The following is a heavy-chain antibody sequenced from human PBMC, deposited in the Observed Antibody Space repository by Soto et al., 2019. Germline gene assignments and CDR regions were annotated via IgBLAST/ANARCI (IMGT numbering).Heavy chain of an antibody. V-gene: IGHV5-10-1*01. J-gene: IGHJ6*02. CDR2: IDPSDSYT. CDR3: ARQRSIVLMVYAEYGMDV. Sequence: GESLKISCKGSGYSFTSYCISWLRQMPVKGLEWMGRIDPSDSYTNYSPSFQGHVTISADKSISTAYLQWSSLKASDIAMYYCARQRSIVLMVYAEYGMDVWGQGTTVTVSS. CDR1: GYSFTSYC. D-gene: IGHD2-8*01.